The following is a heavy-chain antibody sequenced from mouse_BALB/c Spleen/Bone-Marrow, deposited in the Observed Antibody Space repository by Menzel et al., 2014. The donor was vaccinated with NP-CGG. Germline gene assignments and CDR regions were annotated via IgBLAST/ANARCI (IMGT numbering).Heavy chain of an antibody. CDR1: GYTFXSYD. V-gene: IGHV1-85*01. D-gene: IGHD2-14*01. CDR3: ARNYRYAWFAY. CDR2: IFPGDGGT. J-gene: IGHJ3*01. Sequence: VQLQQSGAELVKPGASVKLSCKASGYTFXSYDINWVRQRPEQGLEWIGWIFPGDGGTKCNEKFKGKATLTTDKSSSTAYMQLNRLTFEDSAVYFCARNYRYAWFAYWGQGTLVTVSA.